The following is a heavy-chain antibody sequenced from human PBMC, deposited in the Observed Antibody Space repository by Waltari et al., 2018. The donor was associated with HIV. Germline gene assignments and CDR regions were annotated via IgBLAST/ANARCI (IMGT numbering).Heavy chain of an antibody. CDR3: ARGVVPITESHFDY. J-gene: IGHJ4*02. CDR1: GGSLNGYY. CDR2: VYYSGNT. D-gene: IGHD2-15*01. V-gene: IGHV4-59*01. Sequence: VQLQQSGPGLVKPSETLSLTCTMSGGSLNGYYWTWIRQPPGKRLEWIGYVYYSGNTIYHPSLNSRVSMSIDTSKNQLSLMLNSVTAAETAVYYCARGVVPITESHFDYWGQGTLVTVSS.